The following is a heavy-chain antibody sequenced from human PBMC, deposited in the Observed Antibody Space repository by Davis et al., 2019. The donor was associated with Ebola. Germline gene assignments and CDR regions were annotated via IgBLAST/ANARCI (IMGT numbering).Heavy chain of an antibody. D-gene: IGHD3-10*01. V-gene: IGHV4-39*01. CDR2: MRSSGTT. CDR3: AFGVRGTVDPFDD. J-gene: IGHJ4*02. Sequence: PGGSLRLSCTVSGGSISSSSYYWGWIRQPPGKGLEWIGTMRSSGTTSYNPSLKSRVTISVDTSKTQISLRLSSVTAADTAVYYCAFGVRGTVDPFDDWGQGTLVTVSS. CDR1: GGSISSSSYY.